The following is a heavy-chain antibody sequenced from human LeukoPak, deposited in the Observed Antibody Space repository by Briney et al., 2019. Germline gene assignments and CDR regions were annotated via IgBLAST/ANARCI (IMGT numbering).Heavy chain of an antibody. CDR2: ICYSGCT. V-gene: IGHV4-39*01. Sequence: PSETLSLTCTVSGGSISSSSYYWGWIRQPPGKGLEWIGSICYSGCTYYTLSLKRRVTLSVDTPQNQLSLKLRSVTPAHPPVLYCARRPHGITMVRGVLDYWGQGTLVTVSS. J-gene: IGHJ4*02. CDR3: ARRPHGITMVRGVLDY. D-gene: IGHD3-10*01. CDR1: GGSISSSSYY.